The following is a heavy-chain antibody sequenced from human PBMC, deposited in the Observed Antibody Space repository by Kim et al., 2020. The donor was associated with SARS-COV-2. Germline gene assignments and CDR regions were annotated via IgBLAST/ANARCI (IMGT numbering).Heavy chain of an antibody. D-gene: IGHD4-17*01. CDR1: GGSISTYY. CDR3: ARVYGVAAARPPLDV. J-gene: IGHJ3*01. CDR2: IYYSGST. Sequence: SETLSLTCTVSGGSISTYYWSWIRQPPGKGLEWIGYIYYSGSTNYNPSLKSRVTISVDTSKNQFSLKLTSVTAADTAVYYCARVYGVAAARPPLDVWGQGTMVTVSS. V-gene: IGHV4-59*01.